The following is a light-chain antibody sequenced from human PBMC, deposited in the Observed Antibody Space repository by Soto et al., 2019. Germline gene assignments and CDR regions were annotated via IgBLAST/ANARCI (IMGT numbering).Light chain of an antibody. Sequence: DNVLTQSPDTLSLSPGERATLSCRASQSVSTYLAWYQQKPGQGPRLLIYDASNRATGIPARFSGSGSGTDFTLTISSLEPEDFAVYYCQQRSNWPRTFGQGTKVDIK. CDR1: QSVSTY. CDR2: DAS. J-gene: IGKJ1*01. V-gene: IGKV3-11*01. CDR3: QQRSNWPRT.